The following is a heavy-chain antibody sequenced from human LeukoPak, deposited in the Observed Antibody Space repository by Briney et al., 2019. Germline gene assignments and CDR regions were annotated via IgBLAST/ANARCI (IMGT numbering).Heavy chain of an antibody. CDR1: GGSISISSYY. J-gene: IGHJ4*02. CDR3: ARGFLEWLSTSYYFDY. Sequence: SETLSLTCTVAGGSISISSYYWGWIRQPPGRGLEGIGSIYYSGSTYYNPSLKSRFTISVDTSKNQFSLKLSSVTAADTAVYYCARGFLEWLSTSYYFDYWGQGTLVTVSS. D-gene: IGHD3-3*01. V-gene: IGHV4-39*07. CDR2: IYYSGST.